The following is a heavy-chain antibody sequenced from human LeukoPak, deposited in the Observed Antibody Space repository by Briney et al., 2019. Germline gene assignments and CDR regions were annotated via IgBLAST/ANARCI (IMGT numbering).Heavy chain of an antibody. CDR2: IIPIFGTA. V-gene: IGHV1-69*05. CDR1: GGTFSSYA. Sequence: SVKVSCKASGGTFSSYAISWVRQAPGQGLEWKGRIIPIFGTANYAQKFQGRVTITTDESTSTAYMELSSLRSEDTAVYYCARGQDCSSTSCYPSWGQGTLVTVSS. CDR3: ARGQDCSSTSCYPS. J-gene: IGHJ4*02. D-gene: IGHD2-2*01.